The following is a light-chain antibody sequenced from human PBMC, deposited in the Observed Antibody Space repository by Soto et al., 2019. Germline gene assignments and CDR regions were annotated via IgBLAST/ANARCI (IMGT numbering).Light chain of an antibody. CDR3: QQYGGSPRT. V-gene: IGKV3-20*01. CDR1: QSIRNY. Sequence: EILLTQSPGTLSLSPGERATLFCRASQSIRNYLAWYQQRPGQSPRLLIYSASSRATGVPDRFSGGGSATDFTLTVSRLEPEDFAMYYCQQYGGSPRTFGQGTKLEIK. J-gene: IGKJ2*01. CDR2: SAS.